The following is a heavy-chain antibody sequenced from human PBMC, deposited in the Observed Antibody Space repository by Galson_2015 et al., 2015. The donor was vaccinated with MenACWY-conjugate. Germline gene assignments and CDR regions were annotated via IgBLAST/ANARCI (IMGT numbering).Heavy chain of an antibody. CDR2: FDPEDGET. CDR1: GYTLTELS. CDR3: ATGGVGDSSSLSNYYYYYYMDV. D-gene: IGHD6-6*01. Sequence: VKVSCKVSGYTLTELSMHWVRQAPGKGLEWMGGFDPEDGETIYAQKFQGRVTMTEDTSTDTAYMELSSLRSEDTAVYYCATGGVGDSSSLSNYYYYYYMDVWGKGTTVTVSS. J-gene: IGHJ6*03. V-gene: IGHV1-24*01.